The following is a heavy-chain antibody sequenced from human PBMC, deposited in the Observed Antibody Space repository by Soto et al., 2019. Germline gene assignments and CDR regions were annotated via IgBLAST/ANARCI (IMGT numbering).Heavy chain of an antibody. D-gene: IGHD3-16*01. J-gene: IGHJ4*02. V-gene: IGHV5-51*01. Sequence: PGDPLNISCESSGYTFANYWNGWLRQVPGKVLEWVAIIYPSDSHVRYSPSFEGRVTISADNSINTAYLHLLNLKASDTAIYYCTKGATSPPDSLGQGTRVTVCS. CDR2: IYPSDSHV. CDR1: GYTFANYW. CDR3: TKGATSPPDS.